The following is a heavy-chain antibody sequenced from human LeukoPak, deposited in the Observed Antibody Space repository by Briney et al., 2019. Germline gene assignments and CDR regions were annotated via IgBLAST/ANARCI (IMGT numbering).Heavy chain of an antibody. Sequence: SETLSLTCTVSGGSFSSTHYYWGWIRQPPGKGLEWIGSIYYSGSTYYNPSLRSRLTISVDTSKSQFSLKLSSVTTADTAVYYCARMRTGTGELDYWGQGTLVTVSS. CDR3: ARMRTGTGELDY. D-gene: IGHD1-7*01. CDR1: GGSFSSTHYY. V-gene: IGHV4-39*07. CDR2: IYYSGST. J-gene: IGHJ4*02.